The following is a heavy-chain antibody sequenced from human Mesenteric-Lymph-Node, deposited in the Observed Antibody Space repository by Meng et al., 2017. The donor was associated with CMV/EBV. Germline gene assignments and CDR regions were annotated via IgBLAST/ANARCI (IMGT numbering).Heavy chain of an antibody. V-gene: IGHV3-21*01. J-gene: IGHJ5*02. Sequence: GESLKISCAASGFTFSSYSMNWVRQAPGKGLEWVSSISSSSSYIYYADSVKGRFTISRDDAKNSLYLQMSGLRAEDTAVYYCARSIPLKFDPWGQGTLVTVSS. CDR3: ARSIPLKFDP. CDR1: GFTFSSYS. CDR2: ISSSSSYI.